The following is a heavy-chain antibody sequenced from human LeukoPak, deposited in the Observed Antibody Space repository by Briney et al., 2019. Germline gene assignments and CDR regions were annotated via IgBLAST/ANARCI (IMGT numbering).Heavy chain of an antibody. Sequence: GGSLRLACAASGFTFSSYVMSWVRHAPGKGLEWVSSSSGGGGSTYYADSVKGRFTISRDNSRNTLYLQMDSLRTEDTAVYYCAKNSPPPGYSAFAIYDYWGQGTLVTVSS. V-gene: IGHV3-23*01. D-gene: IGHD1-26*01. CDR1: GFTFSSYV. CDR2: SSGGGGST. J-gene: IGHJ4*02. CDR3: AKNSPPPGYSAFAIYDY.